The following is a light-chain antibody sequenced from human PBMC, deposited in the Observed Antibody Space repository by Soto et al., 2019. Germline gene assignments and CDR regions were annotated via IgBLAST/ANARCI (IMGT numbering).Light chain of an antibody. CDR3: QQYHNWPPIT. CDR1: QSINTN. Sequence: IVMTQSPATLSVSPGERATLSCRASQSINTNLAWYQQKPGQAPRLLIYGASTRATGIPGRYSGRGSGTEFTLTISSLQSEDFAVYYCQQYHNWPPITFGQGTRLEIK. V-gene: IGKV3-15*01. CDR2: GAS. J-gene: IGKJ5*01.